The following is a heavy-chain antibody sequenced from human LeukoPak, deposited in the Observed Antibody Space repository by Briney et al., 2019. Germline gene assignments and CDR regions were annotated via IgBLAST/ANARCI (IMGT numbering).Heavy chain of an antibody. CDR2: IYYSGST. CDR3: ARYIVSYPHDAFDI. CDR1: GGSISSYY. J-gene: IGHJ3*02. Sequence: SETLSLTCTVSGGSISSYYWSWIRQPPGKGLEWVGYIYYSGSTNYNPSPKRRVTISVDTSKKQFSLKLSSVTAADTAFYYCARYIVSYPHDAFDIWGQGTMVTVSS. D-gene: IGHD1-26*01. V-gene: IGHV4-59*01.